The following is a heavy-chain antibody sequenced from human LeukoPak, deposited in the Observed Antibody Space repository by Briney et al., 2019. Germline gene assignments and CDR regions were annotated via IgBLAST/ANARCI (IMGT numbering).Heavy chain of an antibody. Sequence: PSETLSLTCTVSGGSISSYYWSWIRQPPGKGLEWIGYIYYSGSTNYNPSLKSRVTISVDTSKNQFSLKLSSVTAADTAVYYCARHGVSSYYYDSTAFDIWGQGTMLTVSS. V-gene: IGHV4-59*08. CDR1: GGSISSYY. CDR2: IYYSGST. D-gene: IGHD3-22*01. CDR3: ARHGVSSYYYDSTAFDI. J-gene: IGHJ3*02.